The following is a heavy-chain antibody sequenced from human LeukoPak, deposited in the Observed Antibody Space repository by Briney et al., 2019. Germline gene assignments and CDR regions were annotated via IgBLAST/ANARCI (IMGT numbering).Heavy chain of an antibody. CDR1: GYTFTRYY. CDR3: ARTKVLSDSSGYLRLFDY. V-gene: IGHV1-46*01. Sequence: ASVKVSCKASGYTFTRYYMHWVRQAPGQGLEWMGGINPSGGSTSYAQKFQGRLTMTRDTSTSTVYMELSSLRSEDTAVYYCARTKVLSDSSGYLRLFDYWGQGTLVTVSS. J-gene: IGHJ4*02. CDR2: INPSGGST. D-gene: IGHD3-22*01.